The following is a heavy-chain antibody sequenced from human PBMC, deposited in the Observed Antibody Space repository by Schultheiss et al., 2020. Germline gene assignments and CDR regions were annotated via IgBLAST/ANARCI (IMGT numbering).Heavy chain of an antibody. D-gene: IGHD6-6*01. CDR2: IYYSGST. J-gene: IGHJ4*02. Sequence: SETLSLTCTVSGGSISSGSYYWSWIRQPPGKGLEWIGYIYYSGSTNYNPSLKSRVTISVDTSKNQFSLKLNSVTAADTAMYYCARRYTSSFDYWGQGTLVTVSS. CDR1: GGSISSGSYY. V-gene: IGHV4-61*01. CDR3: ARRYTSSFDY.